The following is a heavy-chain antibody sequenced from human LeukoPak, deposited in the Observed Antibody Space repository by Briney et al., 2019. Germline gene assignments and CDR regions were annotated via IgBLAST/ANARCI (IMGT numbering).Heavy chain of an antibody. CDR3: ARNVVVPGSNYFYYGMDV. D-gene: IGHD6-19*01. J-gene: IGHJ6*02. Sequence: SETLSLTCTVSGGSISSYYWSWIRQPPGKGLEWIGYIYYSGSTNYNPSLKSRVTISLDTSKNQFSLKLSSATATDTAVYFCARNVVVPGSNYFYYGMDVWGQGTTVTVSS. V-gene: IGHV4-59*01. CDR1: GGSISSYY. CDR2: IYYSGST.